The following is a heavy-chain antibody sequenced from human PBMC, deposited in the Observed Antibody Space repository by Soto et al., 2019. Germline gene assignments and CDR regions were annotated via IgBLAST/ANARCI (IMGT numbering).Heavy chain of an antibody. Sequence: PGGSLRLFCAASGFTFSSYGMHWVRQAPGKGLEWVAVISYDGSNKYYADSVKGRFTISRDNSKNTLYLQMNSLRAEDTAVYYCAKSDIVLMVYGYGMDVWGQGTTVTVSS. J-gene: IGHJ6*02. V-gene: IGHV3-30*18. CDR2: ISYDGSNK. CDR1: GFTFSSYG. CDR3: AKSDIVLMVYGYGMDV. D-gene: IGHD2-8*01.